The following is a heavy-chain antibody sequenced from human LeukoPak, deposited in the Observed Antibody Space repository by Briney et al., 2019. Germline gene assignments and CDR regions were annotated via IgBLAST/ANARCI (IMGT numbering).Heavy chain of an antibody. CDR3: AKDRSLDYDRLGD. V-gene: IGHV3-11*01. CDR1: GFAFSDYY. CDR2: ISGSGSVI. D-gene: IGHD4-17*01. J-gene: IGHJ4*02. Sequence: GGSLRLSCVASGFAFSDYYMTWLRKAPGKGLGWLSHISGSGSVIYYADSEKGRFTISRDNAKRSLFLQMDSLRAEDTAFYYCAKDRSLDYDRLGDWGQGTLVTVSS.